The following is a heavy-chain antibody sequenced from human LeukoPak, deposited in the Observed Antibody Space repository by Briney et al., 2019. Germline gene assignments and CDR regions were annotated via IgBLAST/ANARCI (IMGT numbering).Heavy chain of an antibody. CDR3: ARARSVTTPYFVY. J-gene: IGHJ4*02. V-gene: IGHV1-69*04. CDR1: GGTFSSYA. D-gene: IGHD4-17*01. CDR2: IIPILGIA. Sequence: SVKVSCKASGGTFSSYAISWVRQAPGQGLEWMGRIIPILGIANYAQKFQGRVTITADKSTSTAYMELSSLRSEDTAVYYCARARSVTTPYFVYWGQGTLVTVSS.